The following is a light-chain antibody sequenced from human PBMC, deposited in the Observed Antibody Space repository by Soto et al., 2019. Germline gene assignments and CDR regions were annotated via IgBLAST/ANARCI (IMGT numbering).Light chain of an antibody. Sequence: EIVLTQSPDTLSLSPGERATLFCRASHSFSGSSLAWYQQKPGQAPRLLIYGASSRATGIPDRFSGSGSGTDFTLTISRLEPEDFAVYYCQQYGSSPRVTFGGGTKVEIK. J-gene: IGKJ4*01. CDR2: GAS. CDR1: HSFSGSS. V-gene: IGKV3-20*01. CDR3: QQYGSSPRVT.